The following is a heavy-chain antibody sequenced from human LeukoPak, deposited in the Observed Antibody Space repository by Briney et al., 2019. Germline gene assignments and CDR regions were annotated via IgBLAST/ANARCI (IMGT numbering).Heavy chain of an antibody. CDR2: ISAYNGNT. CDR3: ARAFYYYDSSGYYYPDY. V-gene: IGHV1-18*01. D-gene: IGHD3-22*01. CDR1: GYTFTSYG. J-gene: IGHJ4*02. Sequence: ASVKVSCKASGYTFTSYGISWVRQAPGQGLEWMGWISAYNGNTNYAQKLQGRVTMTTDTSTSTAYMELRSLRSDDTAVYYCARAFYYYDSSGYYYPDYWGQGTLVTVSS.